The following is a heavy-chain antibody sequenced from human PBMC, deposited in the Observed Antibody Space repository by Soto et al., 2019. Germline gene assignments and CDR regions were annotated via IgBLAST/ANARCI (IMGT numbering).Heavy chain of an antibody. CDR3: ARDTCSGGPCHSDYFDY. CDR1: GFTFSSYY. CDR2: ISSGGGSI. J-gene: IGHJ4*02. D-gene: IGHD2-15*01. V-gene: IGHV3-11*01. Sequence: GGSLRLSCAASGFTFSSYYMTWIRQAPGKGLVWVSHISSGGGSIKYADSVKGRFTISRDNAKNSLYLQMNSLRAEDTAVYYCARDTCSGGPCHSDYFDYWGQGTLVTVSS.